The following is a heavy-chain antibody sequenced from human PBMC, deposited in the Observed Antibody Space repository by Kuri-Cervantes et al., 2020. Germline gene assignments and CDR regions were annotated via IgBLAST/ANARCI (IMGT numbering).Heavy chain of an antibody. CDR3: ARVFTMVRGVIAPIGY. CDR2: MNPNSGNT. D-gene: IGHD3-10*01. J-gene: IGHJ4*02. CDR1: SYIFNAYS. Sequence: ASVKVSCKASSYIFNAYSINWVRQATGQGLEWMGWMNPNSGNTGYAQKFQGRVTMTRNTSISTAYMELSSLRSEDTAVYYCARVFTMVRGVIAPIGYWGQGTLVTVSS. V-gene: IGHV1-8*02.